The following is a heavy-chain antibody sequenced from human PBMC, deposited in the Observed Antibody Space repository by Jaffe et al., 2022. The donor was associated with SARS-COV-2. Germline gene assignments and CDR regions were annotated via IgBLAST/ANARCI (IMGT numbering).Heavy chain of an antibody. Sequence: QVQLQESGPGLVKPSQTLSLTCTVSGGSISSGSYYWSWIRQPAGKGLEWIGRIYTSGSTNYNPSLKSRVTISVDTSKNQFSLKLSSVTAADTAVYYCARDPGGIAVAQLLYYGMDVWGQGTTVTVSS. J-gene: IGHJ6*02. V-gene: IGHV4-61*02. D-gene: IGHD6-19*01. CDR3: ARDPGGIAVAQLLYYGMDV. CDR2: IYTSGST. CDR1: GGSISSGSYY.